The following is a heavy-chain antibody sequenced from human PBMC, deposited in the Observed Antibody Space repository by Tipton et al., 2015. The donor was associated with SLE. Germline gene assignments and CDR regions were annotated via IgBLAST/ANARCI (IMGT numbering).Heavy chain of an antibody. CDR1: GGSISSYY. CDR3: ARGGLGVSYYYYMDV. Sequence: LRLSCTVSGGSISSYYWSWIRQPPGKGLEWIGYIYYSGSTNYNPSLKSRVTISVDTSKNQFSLKLSSVTAADTAVYYCARGGLGVSYYYYMDVWGKGTMVTVSS. CDR2: IYYSGST. J-gene: IGHJ6*03. V-gene: IGHV4-59*01. D-gene: IGHD1-26*01.